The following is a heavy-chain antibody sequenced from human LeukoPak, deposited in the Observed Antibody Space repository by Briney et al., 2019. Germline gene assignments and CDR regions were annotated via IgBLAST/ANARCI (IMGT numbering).Heavy chain of an antibody. CDR1: GFTFSSYA. Sequence: PGGSLRLSCVGSGFTFSSYAMSWIRQAPGKGLEWVSHVSSNGGGTDYADSVKGRFTISRDNSKNSLYLQMNSLRTEDTALYYCAKEFLAYCGGDCYSDAFDIWGQGTMVTVSS. CDR3: AKEFLAYCGGDCYSDAFDI. D-gene: IGHD2-21*02. J-gene: IGHJ3*02. V-gene: IGHV3-23*01. CDR2: VSSNGGGT.